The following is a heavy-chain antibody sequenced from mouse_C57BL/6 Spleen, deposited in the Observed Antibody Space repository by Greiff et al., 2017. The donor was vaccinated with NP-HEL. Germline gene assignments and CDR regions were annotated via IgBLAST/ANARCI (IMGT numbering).Heavy chain of an antibody. J-gene: IGHJ4*01. CDR2: INPYNGGT. Sequence: EVQLQQSGPVLVKPGASVKMSCKASGYTFTDYYMNWVKQSHGKSLEWIGVINPYNGGTSYNQKFKGKATLTVDKSSSTAYMELNSLTSEDSAVYYCARGYDVGYAMDYWGQGTSVTVSS. V-gene: IGHV1-19*01. D-gene: IGHD2-2*01. CDR1: GYTFTDYY. CDR3: ARGYDVGYAMDY.